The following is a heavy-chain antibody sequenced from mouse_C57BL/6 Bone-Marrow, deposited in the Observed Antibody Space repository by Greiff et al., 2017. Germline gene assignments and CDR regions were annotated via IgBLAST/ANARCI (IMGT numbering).Heavy chain of an antibody. J-gene: IGHJ2*01. D-gene: IGHD2-3*01. CDR1: GFTFSSYG. CDR2: ISSGGSYA. Sequence: EVQVVESGGDLVKPGGSLKLSCAASGFTFSSYGMSWVRQTPDKRLEWVATISSGGSYAYYPDSVKGRFTISRDNAKNTLYLQMSSLKSEDTAMYYCARPLYDGYPFDYWGQGTTLTVSS. V-gene: IGHV5-6*01. CDR3: ARPLYDGYPFDY.